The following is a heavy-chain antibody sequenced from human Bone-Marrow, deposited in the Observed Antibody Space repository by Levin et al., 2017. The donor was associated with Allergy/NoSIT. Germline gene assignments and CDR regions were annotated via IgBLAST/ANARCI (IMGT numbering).Heavy chain of an antibody. CDR3: AKDIRGGGAAAGRSRYFHQ. D-gene: IGHD6-13*01. J-gene: IGHJ1*01. Sequence: PGESLKISCAASGFTFRDHAMHWVRQAPGKGLEWVMGINWNGGTIGYADSVAGRFSISRDNAGSSVYLQMNSLRREDTAVYYCAKDIRGGGAAAGRSRYFHQWGRGTLVTVSS. CDR1: GFTFRDHA. V-gene: IGHV3-9*01. CDR2: INWNGGTI.